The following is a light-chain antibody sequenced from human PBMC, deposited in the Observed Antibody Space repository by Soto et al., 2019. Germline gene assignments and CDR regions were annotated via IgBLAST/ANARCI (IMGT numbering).Light chain of an antibody. V-gene: IGKV3-20*01. CDR3: QQYGGSPIT. CDR2: GAS. Sequence: EIVLTQSPDTLSLSPGGRATLSCRASQSVTTRLAWYQQKPGQPPRLLISGASVRASGVPVRISGSGSGTDFTLTISRLEPEDVALYYCQQYGGSPITFGLGTRLEVK. J-gene: IGKJ5*01. CDR1: QSVTTR.